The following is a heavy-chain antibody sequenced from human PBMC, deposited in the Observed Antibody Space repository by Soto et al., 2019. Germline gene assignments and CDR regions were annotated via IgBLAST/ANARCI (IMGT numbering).Heavy chain of an antibody. CDR2: ISTSGDST. Sequence: EVQLLESGAGLVQPGGSLRLSCAASGFTFSSYAMSWVRQAPGKGLEWVSGISTSGDSTYYADSVKGRFTISRDNSKDTLYLHMNSLRAWDTAVYYCAINSRYCSSTSCYADWGQGTLVTVSS. J-gene: IGHJ4*02. CDR1: GFTFSSYA. D-gene: IGHD2-2*01. V-gene: IGHV3-23*01. CDR3: AINSRYCSSTSCYAD.